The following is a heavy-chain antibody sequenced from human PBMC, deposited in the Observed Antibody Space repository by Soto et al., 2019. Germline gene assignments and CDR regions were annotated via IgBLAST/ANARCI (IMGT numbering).Heavy chain of an antibody. D-gene: IGHD3-10*01. CDR2: INPNSGDT. Sequence: QVQLVQSGAEVKKPGASVNVSCEASGYTFTGSSIHWVRQAPGQGLEWMGYINPNSGDTIFAQRFQGWVTMTRDRSISTAYMELSRLKSDDTAVYYCARVGGGLASLGYYGMDVWGQGTTVTVSS. V-gene: IGHV1-2*04. J-gene: IGHJ6*02. CDR3: ARVGGGLASLGYYGMDV. CDR1: GYTFTGSS.